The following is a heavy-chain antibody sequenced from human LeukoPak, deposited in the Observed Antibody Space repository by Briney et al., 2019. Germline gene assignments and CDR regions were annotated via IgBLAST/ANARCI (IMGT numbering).Heavy chain of an antibody. CDR3: AKHAGTTRLTEDC. CDR1: GVTFSNYA. Sequence: PGGSLRLSCAASGVTFSNYAMSWVRQAPGKGLEWVSAISGSGGSTYYADSVKGRFTISRDNSKNTLYLQMNSLTAEDTAVYYCAKHAGTTRLTEDCWGQGTLVAVSS. D-gene: IGHD1-1*01. V-gene: IGHV3-23*01. CDR2: ISGSGGST. J-gene: IGHJ4*02.